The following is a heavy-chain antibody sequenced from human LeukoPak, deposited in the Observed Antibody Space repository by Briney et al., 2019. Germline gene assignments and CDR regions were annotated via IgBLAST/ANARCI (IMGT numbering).Heavy chain of an antibody. J-gene: IGHJ4*02. CDR1: GFTFSSYA. V-gene: IGHV3-64*01. CDR3: AKSGGDFWSGYYTPKGANYFDY. CDR2: ISSNGGST. Sequence: GGSLRLSCAASGFTFSSYAMHWVRQAPGKGLEYVSAISSNGGSTYYANSVKGRFTISRDNSKNTLYLQMNSLRAEDTAVYYCAKSGGDFWSGYYTPKGANYFDYWGQGTLVTVSS. D-gene: IGHD3-3*01.